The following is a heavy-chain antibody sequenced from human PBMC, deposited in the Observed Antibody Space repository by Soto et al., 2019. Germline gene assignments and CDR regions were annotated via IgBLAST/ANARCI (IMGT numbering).Heavy chain of an antibody. CDR3: TRPTLAYYDFWSGSLFDP. Sequence: GGSLRLSCAASGFTFSGSAMHWVRQASGKGLEWVGRIRSKANSYATAYAASVKGRFTISRDDSKNTAYLQMNSLKTEDTAVYYCTRPTLAYYDFWSGSLFDPWGQGTLVTGSS. J-gene: IGHJ5*02. CDR1: GFTFSGSA. CDR2: IRSKANSYAT. D-gene: IGHD3-3*01. V-gene: IGHV3-73*01.